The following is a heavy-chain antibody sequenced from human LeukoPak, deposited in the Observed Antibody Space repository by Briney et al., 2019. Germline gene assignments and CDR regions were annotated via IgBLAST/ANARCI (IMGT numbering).Heavy chain of an antibody. J-gene: IGHJ4*02. Sequence: PSETLSLTCTVSGGSIGTTSYYWGWIRQPPGKGLEWIVSIYYSGSTYYNPSLKSRVTISVDTTKNQFSLKLSSVTAADTAVYYCARHGWNGSGTLYYFDYWGQGTLVTVSS. D-gene: IGHD3-10*01. V-gene: IGHV4-39*01. CDR3: ARHGWNGSGTLYYFDY. CDR1: GGSIGTTSYY. CDR2: IYYSGST.